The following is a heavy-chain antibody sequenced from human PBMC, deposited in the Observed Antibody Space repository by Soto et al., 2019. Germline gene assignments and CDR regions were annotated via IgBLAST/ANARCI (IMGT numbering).Heavy chain of an antibody. Sequence: GASVKVSCKASGGTFSSYAINWVRQATGQGLEWMGWMNPNSGNTGYAQKFQGRVTMTRNTAISTAYMELSSLRSEDTAVYFCARGTRVVSLWGQGDNGHRLL. CDR2: MNPNSGNT. V-gene: IGHV1-8*02. D-gene: IGHD3-16*02. J-gene: IGHJ3*01. CDR1: GGTFSSYA. CDR3: ARGTRVVSL.